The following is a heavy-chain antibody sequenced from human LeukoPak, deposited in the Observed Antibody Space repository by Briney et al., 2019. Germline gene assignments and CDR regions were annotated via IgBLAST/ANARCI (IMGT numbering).Heavy chain of an antibody. V-gene: IGHV1-8*03. D-gene: IGHD6-19*01. J-gene: IGHJ6*03. CDR3: ARRAVGNSYYYSMDV. CDR1: GYTFTSYD. Sequence: ASVKVSCKASGYTFTSYDINWVRQVTGQGLEWMGWMNPNSGNTGYAPKFQGRVTITRNTSISTAFMELSSLRSEDTAVYYCARRAVGNSYYYSMDVWGKGTTVTVSS. CDR2: MNPNSGNT.